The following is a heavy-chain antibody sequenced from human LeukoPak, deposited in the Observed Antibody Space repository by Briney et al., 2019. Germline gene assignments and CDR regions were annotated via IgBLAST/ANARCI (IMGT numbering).Heavy chain of an antibody. Sequence: SETLSLTCTVSGGSISSYYWSWIRQPPGKGLEWIGYIYYSGSTNYNPSLKSRVTISVDTSKNQFSLKLRSVTAADTAVYYWARDGYSSGLDYWGQGTLVTVSS. CDR3: ARDGYSSGLDY. CDR2: IYYSGST. V-gene: IGHV4-59*01. D-gene: IGHD6-19*01. CDR1: GGSISSYY. J-gene: IGHJ4*02.